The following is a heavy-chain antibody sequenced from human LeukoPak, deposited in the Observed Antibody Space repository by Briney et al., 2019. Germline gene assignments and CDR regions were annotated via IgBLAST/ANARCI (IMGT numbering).Heavy chain of an antibody. J-gene: IGHJ3*02. D-gene: IGHD6-13*01. CDR2: ISYDGSNK. CDR3: AREKRSSWYAFDI. Sequence: GGSLRLSCAASGFTFSSYAMHWVRQAPGKGLEWVAVISYDGSNKYYADSVKGRFTISRDNSKNTLYLQMNSLRAEDTAVYYCAREKRSSWYAFDIWGQGTMVTVSS. CDR1: GFTFSSYA. V-gene: IGHV3-30-3*01.